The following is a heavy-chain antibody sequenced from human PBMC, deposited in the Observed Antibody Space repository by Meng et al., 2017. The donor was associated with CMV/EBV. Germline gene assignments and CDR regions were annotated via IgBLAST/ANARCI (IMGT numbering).Heavy chain of an antibody. Sequence: SETLSLTCTVSGGSISSGGYYWSWIRQHPGKGLEWIGYIYYSGSTYYNPSLKSRVTISVDTSKNQFSLKLSSVTAADTAVYYCARVIFGVATTTVTNNWFDPWGQGTLVTVSS. J-gene: IGHJ5*02. V-gene: IGHV4-31*03. D-gene: IGHD4-17*01. CDR3: ARVIFGVATTTVTNNWFDP. CDR2: IYYSGST. CDR1: GGSISSGGYY.